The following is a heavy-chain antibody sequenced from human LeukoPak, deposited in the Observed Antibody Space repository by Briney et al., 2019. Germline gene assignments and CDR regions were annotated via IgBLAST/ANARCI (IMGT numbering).Heavy chain of an antibody. D-gene: IGHD6-19*01. V-gene: IGHV4-59*11. Sequence: PSETLSLTCTVSGGSISSHYGSWIRQPPGQGLEWIGYIYYSGSTNYNPSLKSRVTISVDTSKNQFSLKLCSGPASDTAVYYCARGPDSSGWPYYWGQGTLVTVSS. CDR1: GGSISSHY. CDR3: ARGPDSSGWPYY. CDR2: IYYSGST. J-gene: IGHJ4*02.